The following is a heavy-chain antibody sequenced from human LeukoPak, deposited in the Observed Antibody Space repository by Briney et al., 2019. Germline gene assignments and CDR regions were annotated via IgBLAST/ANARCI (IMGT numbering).Heavy chain of an antibody. CDR2: IYYSGST. V-gene: IGHV4-59*01. J-gene: IGHJ5*02. D-gene: IGHD1-26*01. CDR3: AKDAIVGATNWFDP. CDR1: DGSISDYS. Sequence: SETLSLTCTVSDGSISDYSWSWIRQPPGKGLEWIGYIYYSGSTNYNPSLKSRVTISLDTSKNQFSLKLSSVTAADTAVYYCAKDAIVGATNWFDPWGQGTLVTVSS.